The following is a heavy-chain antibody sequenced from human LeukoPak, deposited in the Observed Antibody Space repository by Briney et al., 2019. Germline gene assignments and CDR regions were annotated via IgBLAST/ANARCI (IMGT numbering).Heavy chain of an antibody. Sequence: ASVKVSCKASGYSFTNYDINWVRQATGQRLEWMGWMNPNSGITAYAQKFQGRVTITRNTSISTAYMELSSLRSEDTAVYYCAREDFYDSGSNDYWGQGTLVTVSS. D-gene: IGHD3-22*01. V-gene: IGHV1-8*03. CDR1: GYSFTNYD. J-gene: IGHJ4*02. CDR3: AREDFYDSGSNDY. CDR2: MNPNSGIT.